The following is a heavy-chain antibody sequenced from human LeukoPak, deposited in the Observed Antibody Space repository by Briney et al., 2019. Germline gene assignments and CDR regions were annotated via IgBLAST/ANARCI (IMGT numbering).Heavy chain of an antibody. CDR2: IYTSGST. CDR3: ARDPSSSSEVDY. Sequence: SETLSLTCTVSGGSISSGSYYWSWIRQPAGKGLEWIGRIYTSGSTNYNPSLKSRVTISVDTSKNQFSLKLSSVTAADTAVYYCARDPSSSSEVDYWGQGTLVTVSS. CDR1: GGSISSGSYY. D-gene: IGHD6-6*01. J-gene: IGHJ4*02. V-gene: IGHV4-61*02.